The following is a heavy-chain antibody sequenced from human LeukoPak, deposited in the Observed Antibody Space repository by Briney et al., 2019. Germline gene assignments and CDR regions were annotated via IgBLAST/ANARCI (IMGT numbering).Heavy chain of an antibody. D-gene: IGHD3-10*01. V-gene: IGHV3-30*02. CDR1: GFTFNTYG. Sequence: PGGSLRLSCAASGFTFNTYGMHWVRQAPGKGLEWVAFIRYDGTNKYYADSVRGRFTISRDNPKNTLYLQMNSLRAEDTAVYYCARVPLAYYGSGSYRPGYWGQGTLVTVSS. CDR2: IRYDGTNK. J-gene: IGHJ4*02. CDR3: ARVPLAYYGSGSYRPGY.